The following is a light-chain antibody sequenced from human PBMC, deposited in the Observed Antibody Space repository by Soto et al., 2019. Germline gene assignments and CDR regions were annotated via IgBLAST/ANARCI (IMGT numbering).Light chain of an antibody. J-gene: IGKJ4*01. CDR3: QQYNNWPLT. V-gene: IGKV3-15*01. CDR2: GAS. Sequence: EIVMTQSAATLSVSPGERATFSCRAGQSVNSNLAWYQQKPAQAPGLLIYGASTRAAGVPARFSGSGSGTEFTLTISSLQSEDFAVYYCQQYNNWPLTFGGGTKVDIK. CDR1: QSVNSN.